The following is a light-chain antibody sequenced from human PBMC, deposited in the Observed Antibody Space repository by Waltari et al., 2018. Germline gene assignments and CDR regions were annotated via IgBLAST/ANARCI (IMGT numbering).Light chain of an antibody. Sequence: QSVLTQPPSASGTPGQRVTIFCPGRSSNIGVAHVTWFQQFPGTAPKLLIYSSLQRPSGVPDRFSGSKSGTSASLAINGLQSDDEADYYCAAWDRSLRIVVFGGGTKLTVL. CDR1: SSNIGVAH. V-gene: IGLV1-44*01. J-gene: IGLJ2*01. CDR3: AAWDRSLRIVV. CDR2: SSL.